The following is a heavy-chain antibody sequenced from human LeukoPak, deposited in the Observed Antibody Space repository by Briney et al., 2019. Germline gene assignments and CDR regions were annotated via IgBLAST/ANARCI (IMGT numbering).Heavy chain of an antibody. Sequence: GGSLRLSCAASGFTFSSYNMNWVRQAPGKGLEWVSSISSTSRSYIYYADSVKGRFTISRDNAKNSLYLQMNSLRAEDTAVYYCAKVRFHSFYDSSGYSRFDDYYFDYWGQGTLVTVSS. CDR3: AKVRFHSFYDSSGYSRFDDYYFDY. CDR1: GFTFSSYN. V-gene: IGHV3-21*01. CDR2: ISSTSRSYI. J-gene: IGHJ4*02. D-gene: IGHD3-22*01.